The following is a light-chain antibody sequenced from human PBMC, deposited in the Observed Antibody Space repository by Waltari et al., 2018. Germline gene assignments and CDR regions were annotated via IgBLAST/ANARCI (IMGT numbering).Light chain of an antibody. CDR2: GAS. CDR1: QGISSH. J-gene: IGKJ4*01. V-gene: IGKV1-9*01. CDR3: QQLNGYPLT. Sequence: IQLTQSPSSLSASVGDRVTLTCRASQGISSHLAWYQQKPGKAPKLLTYGASTLQSGVPSRFSGSGSGTDFTLTISSLQPEDFATYYCQQLNGYPLTFGGGTKVEI.